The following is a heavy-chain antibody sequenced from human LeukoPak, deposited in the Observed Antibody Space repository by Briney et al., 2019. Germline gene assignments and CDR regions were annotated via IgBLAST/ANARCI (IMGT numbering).Heavy chain of an antibody. J-gene: IGHJ4*02. Sequence: SETLSLTCAVYGGSFSGSYWSWIRQPPGKGLEWIGQINHSGVTNYNPSLKSRVTISVDTSKNQFSLNLNSVTAADTAVFYCARSATVTTRLFDYWGQGTLVTVSS. D-gene: IGHD4-17*01. V-gene: IGHV4-34*01. CDR2: INHSGVT. CDR1: GGSFSGSY. CDR3: ARSATVTTRLFDY.